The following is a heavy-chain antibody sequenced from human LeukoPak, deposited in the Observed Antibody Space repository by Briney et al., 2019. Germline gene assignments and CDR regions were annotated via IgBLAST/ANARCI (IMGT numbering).Heavy chain of an antibody. V-gene: IGHV4-39*07. Sequence: SETLSLTCTVSGGSISSSSYYWGWIRQPPGKGLEWIGSIYYSGSTYYNLSLKSRVTISVDTSKNQFSLKLSSVTAADTAVYYCARSGLVDQLLGYYYYYMDVWGKGTTVTVSS. CDR3: ARSGLVDQLLGYYYYYMDV. CDR2: IYYSGST. J-gene: IGHJ6*03. CDR1: GGSISSSSYY. D-gene: IGHD2-2*01.